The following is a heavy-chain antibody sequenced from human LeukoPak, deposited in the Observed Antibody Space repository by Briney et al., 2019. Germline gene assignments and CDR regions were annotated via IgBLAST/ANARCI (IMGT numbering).Heavy chain of an antibody. J-gene: IGHJ6*02. Sequence: GGSLRLSCAASGFTFSDHYIDWVRQAPGKGLEWVGRSRNKASSYTTDYAASVKGRFIISRDDSKNSLYLQMNCLKTEDTAVYYCARERSIAPTGTGYYYYGMDVWGQGTTVTVSS. CDR2: SRNKASSYTT. V-gene: IGHV3-72*01. D-gene: IGHD6-13*01. CDR1: GFTFSDHY. CDR3: ARERSIAPTGTGYYYYGMDV.